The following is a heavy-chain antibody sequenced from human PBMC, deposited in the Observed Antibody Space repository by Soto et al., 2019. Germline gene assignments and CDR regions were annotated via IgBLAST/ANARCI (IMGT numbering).Heavy chain of an antibody. D-gene: IGHD6-6*01. Sequence: PSETLSLTCAVYGGSFSGYYWSWIRQPPGKGLEWIGEINHSGSTNYNPSLKSRVTISVDTSKNQFSLKLSSVTAADTAVYYCARGRKMYIAARGLGSVFFDPWGQVTLVTVSS. CDR1: GGSFSGYY. CDR2: INHSGST. V-gene: IGHV4-34*01. CDR3: ARGRKMYIAARGLGSVFFDP. J-gene: IGHJ5*02.